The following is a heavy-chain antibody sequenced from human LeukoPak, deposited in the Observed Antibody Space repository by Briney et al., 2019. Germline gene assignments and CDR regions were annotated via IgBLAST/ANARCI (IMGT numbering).Heavy chain of an antibody. Sequence: PGGSLRLSCAASGFNFRSSAMAWVRLTPGKGLEWVSSISGSGETIHNADSVKGRFVISRDNSKNTLTLLMNSLGAEDTAVYYCTKVVVSGSGDYFASWGQGTLVTVPS. CDR2: ISGSGETI. D-gene: IGHD6-19*01. CDR1: GFNFRSSA. V-gene: IGHV3-23*01. J-gene: IGHJ4*02. CDR3: TKVVVSGSGDYFAS.